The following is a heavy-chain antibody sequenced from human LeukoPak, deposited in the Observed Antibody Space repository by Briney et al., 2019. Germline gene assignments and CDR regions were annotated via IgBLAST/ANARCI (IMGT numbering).Heavy chain of an antibody. J-gene: IGHJ4*02. CDR1: GFXXXDYY. D-gene: IGHD3-22*01. CDR3: ARELDYYDSSGYLYYFDY. CDR2: ISSSGSTI. Sequence: LXLXXXXSGFXXXDYYMSWIRQAPGKGLEWVSYISSSGSTIYYADSVKGRFTISRDNAKNSLYLQMNSLRAEDTAVYYCARELDYYDSSGYLYYFDYWGQGTLVTVSS. V-gene: IGHV3-11*01.